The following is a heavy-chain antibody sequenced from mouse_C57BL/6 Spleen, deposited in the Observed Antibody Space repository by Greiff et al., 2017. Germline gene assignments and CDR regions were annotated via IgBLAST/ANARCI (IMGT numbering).Heavy chain of an antibody. CDR3: ARGGYGRSPAWFAY. CDR2: ISYSGST. CDR1: GYSITSGYD. Sequence: VQLKESGPGMVKPSQSLSLTCTVTGYSITSGYDWHWIRHFPGNKLEWMGYISYSGSTNYNPSLKSRISITHDTSKNHFFLKLNSVTTEDTATYYCARGGYGRSPAWFAYWGQGTLVTVSA. J-gene: IGHJ3*01. D-gene: IGHD1-1*01. V-gene: IGHV3-1*01.